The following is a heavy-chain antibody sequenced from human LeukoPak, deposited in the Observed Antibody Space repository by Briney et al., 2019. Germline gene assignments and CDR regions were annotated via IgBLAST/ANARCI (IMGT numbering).Heavy chain of an antibody. Sequence: PGRSLRLSCAASGFTFSSYAMHWVRQAPGKGLEWVAVISYDGSNKYYADSVKGRFTISRDNSKNTLYLQMNSLRAEDTAVYYCAKLAEYSSGWPNWFDPWGQGTLVTVSS. J-gene: IGHJ5*02. D-gene: IGHD6-19*01. V-gene: IGHV3-30-3*02. CDR3: AKLAEYSSGWPNWFDP. CDR1: GFTFSSYA. CDR2: ISYDGSNK.